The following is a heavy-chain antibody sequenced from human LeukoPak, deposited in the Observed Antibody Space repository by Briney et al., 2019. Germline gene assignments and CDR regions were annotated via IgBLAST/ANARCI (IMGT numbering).Heavy chain of an antibody. CDR3: ARVRSIAAAGTLDY. J-gene: IGHJ4*02. Sequence: SETLSLTWTVSGGSVSSGSYYWSWIRQPPGKGLELIGYIYYSGSTSYNPSLKGRVTISVDTSKNQFSLKLSSVTAADTAVYFCARVRSIAAAGTLDYWGQGTLVTVSS. V-gene: IGHV4-61*01. CDR1: GGSVSSGSYY. CDR2: IYYSGST. D-gene: IGHD6-13*01.